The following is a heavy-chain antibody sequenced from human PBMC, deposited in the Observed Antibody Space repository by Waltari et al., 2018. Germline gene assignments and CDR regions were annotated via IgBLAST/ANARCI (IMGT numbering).Heavy chain of an antibody. CDR3: ASAGRYGEAFPV. D-gene: IGHD4-17*01. CDR1: GGTFSSYA. Sequence: QVQLVQSGAEVKKPGSSVKVSCKASGGTFSSYAISWVRQAPGQGLEWMGGIIPIFGTANYAQKFQGRGTITADEATSTAYMELSSLRSEDTAVYYCASAGRYGEAFPVWGKGTTVTVSS. V-gene: IGHV1-69*01. J-gene: IGHJ6*04. CDR2: IIPIFGTA.